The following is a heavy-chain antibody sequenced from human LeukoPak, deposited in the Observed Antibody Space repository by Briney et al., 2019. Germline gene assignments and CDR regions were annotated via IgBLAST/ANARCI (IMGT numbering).Heavy chain of an antibody. CDR3: AREPQLSVSALFDS. J-gene: IGHJ4*02. Sequence: GGSLRLSCAASGFTFSSYGMHWVRQAPGKGLEWVSSISGSGGSTFYAESVKGRFTISRDSSKNMVFLQVNSLRADDTAVYYCAREPQLSVSALFDSWGQGTLVTVSS. D-gene: IGHD3-3*01. CDR2: ISGSGGST. CDR1: GFTFSSYG. V-gene: IGHV3-23*01.